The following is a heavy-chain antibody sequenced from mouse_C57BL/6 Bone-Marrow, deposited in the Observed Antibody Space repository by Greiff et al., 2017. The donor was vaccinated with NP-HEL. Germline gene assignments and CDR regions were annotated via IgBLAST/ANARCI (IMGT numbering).Heavy chain of an antibody. CDR2: SRNKANDYTT. CDR1: GFTFSDFY. V-gene: IGHV7-1*01. D-gene: IGHD1-1*01. CDR3: ARDAGYYGSSHWYFDV. J-gene: IGHJ1*03. Sequence: EVKVVESGGGLVQSGRSLRLSCATSGFTFSDFYMEWVRQAPGKGLEWIAASRNKANDYTTEYSASVKGRFIVSRDTSQSILYLQMNALRAEDTAIYYCARDAGYYGSSHWYFDVWGTGTTVTVSS.